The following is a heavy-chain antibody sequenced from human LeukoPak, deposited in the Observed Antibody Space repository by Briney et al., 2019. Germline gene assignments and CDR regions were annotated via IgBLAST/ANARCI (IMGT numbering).Heavy chain of an antibody. D-gene: IGHD6-19*01. CDR2: IIPIFGTA. V-gene: IGHV1-69*05. J-gene: IGHJ3*02. CDR1: GGTFSSYA. Sequence: SVKVSCKASGGTFSSYAISWVRQAPGQRLEWMGRIIPIFGTANYAQKFQGRVTITTDESTSTAYMELSSLRSEDTAVYYCARGGSSGWYTDIWGQGTTVTVSS. CDR3: ARGGSSGWYTDI.